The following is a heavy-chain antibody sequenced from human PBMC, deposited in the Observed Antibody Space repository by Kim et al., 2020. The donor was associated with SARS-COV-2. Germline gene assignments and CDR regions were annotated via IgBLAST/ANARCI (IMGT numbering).Heavy chain of an antibody. Sequence: GGSLRLSCAASGFTFSSYGMHWVRQAPGKGLEWVAVIWYDGSNKYYADSVKGRFTISRDNSKNTLYLQMNSLRAEDTAVYYCARDWYYGSGSRYYYYGMDVWGQGTTVTVSS. V-gene: IGHV3-33*01. D-gene: IGHD3-10*01. CDR2: IWYDGSNK. CDR3: ARDWYYGSGSRYYYYGMDV. CDR1: GFTFSSYG. J-gene: IGHJ6*02.